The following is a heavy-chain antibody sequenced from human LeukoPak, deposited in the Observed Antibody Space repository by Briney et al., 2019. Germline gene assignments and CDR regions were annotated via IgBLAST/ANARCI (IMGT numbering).Heavy chain of an antibody. CDR3: ARGPFTSISKYFDY. J-gene: IGHJ4*02. CDR1: GGSLSSYY. CDR2: ISTTSSYV. D-gene: IGHD2-2*01. V-gene: IGHV3-21*01. Sequence: ETLSLTCTVSGGSLSSYYWGWIRQPPGKGLEWVSSISTTSSYVYYADSMKGRFTISRGNAKNSLYLQMNSLRAEDTAVYYCARGPFTSISKYFDYWGQGTLVTVSS.